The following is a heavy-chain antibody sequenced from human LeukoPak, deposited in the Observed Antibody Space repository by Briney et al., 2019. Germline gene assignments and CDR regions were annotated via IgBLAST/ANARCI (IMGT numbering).Heavy chain of an antibody. CDR2: ISYDGSNK. V-gene: IGHV3-30*04. D-gene: IGHD5-24*01. J-gene: IGHJ4*02. CDR3: AKEMATISLDY. CDR1: GFTFSSYA. Sequence: PGRSLRLSCAASGFTFSSYAMHWVRQAPGKGLEWVAVISYDGSNKYYADSVKGRFTISRDNSKNTLYLQMSSLRAEDTAVYYCAKEMATISLDYWGQGTLVTVSS.